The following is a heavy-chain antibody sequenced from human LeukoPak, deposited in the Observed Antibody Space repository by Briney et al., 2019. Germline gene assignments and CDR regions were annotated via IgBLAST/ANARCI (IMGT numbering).Heavy chain of an antibody. J-gene: IGHJ5*02. V-gene: IGHV3-9*01. D-gene: IGHD6-13*01. CDR2: ISWNSGSI. CDR3: ARDLSEQHPVGWFDP. CDR1: GFTFDDYA. Sequence: GGSLRLSCTASGFTFDDYAMHWIRQAPGKGLEWVSGISWNSGSIGYADSVKGRFTISRDNSKNTLYLQMNSLRAEDTAVYYCARDLSEQHPVGWFDPWGRGTLVTVSS.